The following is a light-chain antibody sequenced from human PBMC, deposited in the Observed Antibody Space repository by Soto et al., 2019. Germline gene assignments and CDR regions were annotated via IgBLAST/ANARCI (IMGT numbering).Light chain of an antibody. Sequence: EIVLTQSPGTLSLSPGERATLSCRASQSISSSYLAWYQQKPGQAPRLLIYGASSRATGIPDRFSGSGSGTHFPLTISRLEPEDFAVSYCQQYDSSPRTFGQGTKVEIK. J-gene: IGKJ1*01. CDR2: GAS. V-gene: IGKV3-20*01. CDR1: QSISSSY. CDR3: QQYDSSPRT.